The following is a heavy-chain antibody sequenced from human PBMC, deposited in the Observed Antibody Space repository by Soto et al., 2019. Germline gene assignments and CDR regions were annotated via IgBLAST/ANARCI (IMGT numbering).Heavy chain of an antibody. CDR1: GFTFSNAW. CDR2: IKSKSDGGAT. CDR3: ATLYHFDP. V-gene: IGHV3-15*07. D-gene: IGHD2-8*01. J-gene: IGHJ5*02. Sequence: GSLGLSCAASGFTFSNAWMHWVRQAPGKGLEWVGRIKSKSDGGATNYAAPVQGRFTISRDDPRNTLYLQMNSLKTEDTAVYYCATLYHFDPWGQGTLVTVSS.